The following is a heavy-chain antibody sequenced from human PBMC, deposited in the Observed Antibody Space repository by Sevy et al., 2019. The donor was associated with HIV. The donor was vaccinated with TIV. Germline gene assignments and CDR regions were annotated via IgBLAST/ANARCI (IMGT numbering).Heavy chain of an antibody. V-gene: IGHV3-9*02. CDR2: INWNSNNI. D-gene: IGHD1-26*01. CDR1: GFISDDYA. Sequence: GGSLRLSCSASGFISDDYAMHWIRQAPGKGLEWVANINWNSNNIGYADSVKGRFTISRDNARNYLYLQINILTSADKDFYYCARGGIGSFWSAIDYWGRGTLVTVSS. J-gene: IGHJ4*02. CDR3: ARGGIGSFWSAIDY.